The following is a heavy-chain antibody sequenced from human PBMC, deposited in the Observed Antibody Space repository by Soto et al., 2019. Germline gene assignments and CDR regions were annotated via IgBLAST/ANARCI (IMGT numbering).Heavy chain of an antibody. CDR2: FDPEDGET. Sequence: GASVKVCCKVSGYTLTELSMHWVRQAPGKGLEWMGGFDPEDGETIYAQKFQGRVTMTEDTSTDTAYMELSSLRSEDTAVYYCATGQPLAYYGSGDAFDIWGQGTMVTVSS. CDR3: ATGQPLAYYGSGDAFDI. CDR1: GYTLTELS. V-gene: IGHV1-24*01. J-gene: IGHJ3*02. D-gene: IGHD3-10*01.